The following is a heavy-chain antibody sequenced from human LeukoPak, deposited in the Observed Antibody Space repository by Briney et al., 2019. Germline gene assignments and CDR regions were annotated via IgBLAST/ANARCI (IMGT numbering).Heavy chain of an antibody. V-gene: IGHV3-30*02. J-gene: IGHJ4*02. CDR1: GFTFSTYG. CDR2: IRYDGSNK. Sequence: GGSLRLSCAASGFTFSTYGMHWVRQAPGKGLEWVAFIRYDGSNKYYADSVKGRFTISRDNSKNTLYLQMNSLRAEDTAVYYCAKDLRTMVRGVIITPFDYWGQGTLVTVSS. D-gene: IGHD3-10*01. CDR3: AKDLRTMVRGVIITPFDY.